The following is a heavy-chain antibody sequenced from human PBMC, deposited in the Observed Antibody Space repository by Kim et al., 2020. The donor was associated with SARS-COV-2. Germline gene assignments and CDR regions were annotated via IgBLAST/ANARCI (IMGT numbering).Heavy chain of an antibody. J-gene: IGHJ5*02. CDR3: ARSEYSSSWLGNWFDP. D-gene: IGHD6-13*01. Sequence: SRKGRVTISVDTSKNQFSLKLSSVTAADTAVYYCARSEYSSSWLGNWFDPWGQGTLVTVSS. V-gene: IGHV4-34*01.